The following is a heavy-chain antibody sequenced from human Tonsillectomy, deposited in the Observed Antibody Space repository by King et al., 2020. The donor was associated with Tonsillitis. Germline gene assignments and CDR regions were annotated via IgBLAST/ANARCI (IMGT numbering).Heavy chain of an antibody. D-gene: IGHD6-19*01. Sequence: PLQESGPGLVKPSETLSLTCTVSGGSISSFYWSWIRQPPGKGLEWIGYIHYSGSTNYNPSLKSRVTISMDTSKNQFSLKLSSVTAADTAVYYCARDGAVAGNWFDHWGQGTLVTVSS. CDR3: ARDGAVAGNWFDH. CDR1: GGSISSFY. J-gene: IGHJ5*02. V-gene: IGHV4-59*01. CDR2: IHYSGST.